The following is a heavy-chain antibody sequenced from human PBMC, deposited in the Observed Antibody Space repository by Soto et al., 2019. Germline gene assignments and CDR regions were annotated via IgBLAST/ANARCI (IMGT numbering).Heavy chain of an antibody. D-gene: IGHD3-10*01. CDR1: GGSVSSGSYY. J-gene: IGHJ6*02. CDR3: ARDQLIWGSGSYPREHRFGDV. Sequence: SETLSLTCTVSGGSVSSGSYYWSWIRQPPGKGLEWIGYIYYSGSTNYNPSLKSRVTISVDTSKNQFSLKLSSVTAADTAVYYCARDQLIWGSGSYPREHRFGDVWGQGTTVTVSS. V-gene: IGHV4-61*01. CDR2: IYYSGST.